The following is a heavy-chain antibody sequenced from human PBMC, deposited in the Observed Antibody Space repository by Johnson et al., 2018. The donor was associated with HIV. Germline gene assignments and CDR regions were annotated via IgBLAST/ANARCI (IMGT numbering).Heavy chain of an antibody. CDR3: AKDIEPGGGNFLVGTFHI. CDR1: GFIFEHYA. J-gene: IGHJ3*02. V-gene: IGHV3-9*01. D-gene: IGHD6-19*01. Sequence: LVASGGGLVQPGRSRRVSCAASGFIFEHYAMHWVRQAPGKGLEWVSGISWNSGTIAYADSVKGRFTISRDNAKNSLFLQMPSLRTEDTAFYCCAKDIEPGGGNFLVGTFHIWGQGTMVTVSS. CDR2: ISWNSGTI.